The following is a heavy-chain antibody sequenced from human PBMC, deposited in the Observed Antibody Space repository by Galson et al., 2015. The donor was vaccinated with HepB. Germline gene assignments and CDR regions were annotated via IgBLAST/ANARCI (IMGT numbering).Heavy chain of an antibody. CDR3: ARDFVGGSPYYYYYGMDV. Sequence: SLRLSCAASGFTVSSNYMSWVRQAPGKGLEWVSVIYSGGSTYYADSVKGRFTISRHNSKNTLYLQMNSLRAEDTAVYYCARDFVGGSPYYYYYGMDVWGQGTTVTVSS. CDR2: IYSGGST. V-gene: IGHV3-53*04. D-gene: IGHD2-15*01. J-gene: IGHJ6*02. CDR1: GFTVSSNY.